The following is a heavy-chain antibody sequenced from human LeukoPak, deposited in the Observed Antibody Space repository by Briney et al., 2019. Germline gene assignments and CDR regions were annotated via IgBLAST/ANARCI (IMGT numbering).Heavy chain of an antibody. Sequence: GRSLRLSCAASGFTFSSYGMHWVRQAPGKGLEWVAVIWYDGSNKYYADSVRGRLTISRDNAKNSLYLQMNSLRAEDTAVYYCARVQLGGSWFFDLWGRGTLVTVSS. J-gene: IGHJ2*01. D-gene: IGHD5-12*01. CDR2: IWYDGSNK. CDR1: GFTFSSYG. V-gene: IGHV3-33*01. CDR3: ARVQLGGSWFFDL.